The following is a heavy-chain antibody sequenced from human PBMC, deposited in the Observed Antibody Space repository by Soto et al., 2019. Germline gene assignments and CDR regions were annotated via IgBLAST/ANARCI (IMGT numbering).Heavy chain of an antibody. V-gene: IGHV4-34*01. Sequence: PSETLSLTCAVYGGSFSGYYWSWIRQPPGKGLEWIGEINHSGSTNYNPSLKSRVTISVDTSKNQFSLKLSSVTAADTAVYYCARGVAAAGPMRWFDPWGQGTLVTV. CDR1: GGSFSGYY. CDR2: INHSGST. CDR3: ARGVAAAGPMRWFDP. D-gene: IGHD6-13*01. J-gene: IGHJ5*02.